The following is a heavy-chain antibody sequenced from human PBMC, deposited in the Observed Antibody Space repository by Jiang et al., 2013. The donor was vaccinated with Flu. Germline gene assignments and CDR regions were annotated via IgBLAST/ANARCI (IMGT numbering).Heavy chain of an antibody. CDR3: ALEHQQLPRAWFDP. V-gene: IGHV3-53*01. D-gene: IGHD1/OR15-1a*01. Sequence: QLVESGGGLIQPGGSLRLSCAASGFTVSSNYMSWVRQAPGKGLEWVSGISGSGTDTYYADSVKGRFTISRDNSKNTLYLQMNSLRAEDTAVYYCALEHQQLPRAWFDPWGQGTLVTVSS. CDR1: GFTVSSNY. CDR2: SGSGTDT. J-gene: IGHJ5*02.